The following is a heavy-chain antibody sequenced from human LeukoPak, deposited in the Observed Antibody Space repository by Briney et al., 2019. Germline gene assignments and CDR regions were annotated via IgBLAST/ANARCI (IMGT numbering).Heavy chain of an antibody. J-gene: IGHJ4*02. D-gene: IGHD6-19*01. CDR3: ARDSHSSGWYVPDY. Sequence: GASVKVSCKASGYTFTGYSMHWVRQAPGQGLEWMGWIYPNSGGTNYAQKFQGRVTMTRDTSISTAYMELSSLTSDDTAVYYCARDSHSSGWYVPDYWGQGTLVTVSS. CDR1: GYTFTGYS. CDR2: IYPNSGGT. V-gene: IGHV1-2*02.